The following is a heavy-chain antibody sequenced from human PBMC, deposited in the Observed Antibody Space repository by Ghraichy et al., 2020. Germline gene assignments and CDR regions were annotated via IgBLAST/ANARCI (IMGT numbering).Heavy chain of an antibody. CDR1: GFTFSSYS. D-gene: IGHD5-24*01. J-gene: IGHJ4*02. CDR3: AREVEMATIPGADY. Sequence: GGSLRLSCAASGFTFSSYSMNWVRQAPGKGLEWVSSISSSSSYIYYADSVKGRFTISRDNAKNSLYLQINSLRAEDTAVYYCAREVEMATIPGADYWCQGTLVTVSS. V-gene: IGHV3-21*01. CDR2: ISSSSSYI.